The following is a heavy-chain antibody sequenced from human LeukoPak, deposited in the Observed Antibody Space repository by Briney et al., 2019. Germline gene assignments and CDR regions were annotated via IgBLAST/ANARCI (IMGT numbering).Heavy chain of an antibody. CDR3: ARSGSYRGYFDY. Sequence: GASVKVSCKASGYTFTNYYMHWVRQAPGHGLEWMGIINPSGDNTSYAQKFQGRVTMTRDTSTSTVYMDLSSLRSEDTAVYYCARSGSYRGYFDYWGQGTLVTVSS. CDR1: GYTFTNYY. CDR2: INPSGDNT. D-gene: IGHD1-26*01. V-gene: IGHV1-46*01. J-gene: IGHJ4*02.